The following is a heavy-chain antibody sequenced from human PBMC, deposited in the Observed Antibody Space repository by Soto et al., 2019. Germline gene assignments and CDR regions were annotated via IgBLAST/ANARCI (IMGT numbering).Heavy chain of an antibody. V-gene: IGHV3-23*01. Sequence: LRLSCAASGFTFSSYAMSWVRQAPGKGLEWVSAISGSGGSTYYADSVKGRLTISRDNSKNTLYLQMNSLRAEDTAVYYCAKFSHSGYSRTWYRGHCLDPWGQGTLVTVSS. D-gene: IGHD6-13*01. CDR3: AKFSHSGYSRTWYRGHCLDP. J-gene: IGHJ5*02. CDR1: GFTFSSYA. CDR2: ISGSGGST.